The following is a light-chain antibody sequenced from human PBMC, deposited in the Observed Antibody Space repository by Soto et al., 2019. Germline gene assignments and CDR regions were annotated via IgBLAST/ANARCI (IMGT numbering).Light chain of an antibody. CDR2: RAS. V-gene: IGKV3-20*01. J-gene: IGKJ5*01. CDR3: QQYGSLIT. CDR1: QSVSSSF. Sequence: EIVLTQSPGTLSFAPGERATLSCRASQSVSSSFLAWYPQKPGQALRLLIYRASSRATGIPDRFSGSGSGTDFTLTISRLEPEDFAVYYCQQYGSLITFGQGTRLAIK.